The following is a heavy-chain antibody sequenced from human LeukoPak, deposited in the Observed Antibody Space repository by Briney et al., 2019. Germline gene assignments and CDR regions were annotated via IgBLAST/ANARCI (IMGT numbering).Heavy chain of an antibody. CDR1: GFTFSSAW. J-gene: IGHJ4*02. CDR2: ITDDATT. Sequence: PGGSLRPSCAASGFTFSSAWMHWVRQAPGTGQVWVSRITDDATTTYADSVRGRFTISRDNAKNILYLQMNSLRAEDTAVYYCVRDRVGPDYWGQGTLVTVSS. V-gene: IGHV3-74*03. CDR3: VRDRVGPDY. D-gene: IGHD1-26*01.